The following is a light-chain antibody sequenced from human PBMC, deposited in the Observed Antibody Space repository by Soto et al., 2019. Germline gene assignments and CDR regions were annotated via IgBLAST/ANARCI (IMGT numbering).Light chain of an antibody. CDR2: GAS. J-gene: IGKJ1*01. CDR3: HQYNNWPRT. V-gene: IGKV3-15*01. Sequence: EIVMTQSPATLSVSPGERATLSCRASQSISSNLAWYQQKPGQAPRLLIYGASTRATGIPARFSGSGSGTEFNLTISSLQSEDFAVYYCHQYNNWPRTFGQGTKVEIK. CDR1: QSISSN.